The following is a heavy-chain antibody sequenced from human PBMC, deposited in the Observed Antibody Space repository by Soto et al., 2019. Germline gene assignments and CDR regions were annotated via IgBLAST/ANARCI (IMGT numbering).Heavy chain of an antibody. D-gene: IGHD1-26*01. CDR1: GGTFSSYA. V-gene: IGHV1-69*13. CDR2: IIPVFGTA. J-gene: IGHJ4*02. Sequence: GASVKVSCKASGGTFSSYAISWVRQAPGQGLEWMGGIIPVFGTANYAQKFQGRVTITADESTSTAYMELSSLRSEDTAVYYCARDRGSYRFDYWGQVTLVTVSS. CDR3: ARDRGSYRFDY.